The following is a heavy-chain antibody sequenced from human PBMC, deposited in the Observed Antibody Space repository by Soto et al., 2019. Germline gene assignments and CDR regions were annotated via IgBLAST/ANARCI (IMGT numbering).Heavy chain of an antibody. CDR3: ARERVYSGYDLRRGTLYDY. CDR1: GFTFSSYS. CDR2: ISSSSSTI. V-gene: IGHV3-48*01. Sequence: GGSLRLSCAASGFTFSSYSMNWVRQAPGKGLEWVSYISSSSSTIYYADSVKGRFTISRDNAKNSLYLQMNSLRAEDTAVYYCARERVYSGYDLRRGTLYDYWGQGTLVTVSS. D-gene: IGHD5-12*01. J-gene: IGHJ4*02.